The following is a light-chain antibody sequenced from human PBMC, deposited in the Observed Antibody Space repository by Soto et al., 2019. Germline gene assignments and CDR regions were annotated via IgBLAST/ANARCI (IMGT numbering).Light chain of an antibody. CDR2: DAS. Sequence: EIVWTQSPATLPLSPGERATLSCRASLSVSSYLACYQHKPGQAPRLLFYDASNRAHGIQARFSGSGSGTDFPLSNSRLGPEDFAVYYCKHRSNCPRETFGQGTKVEIK. V-gene: IGKV3-11*01. J-gene: IGKJ1*01. CDR3: KHRSNCPRET. CDR1: LSVSSY.